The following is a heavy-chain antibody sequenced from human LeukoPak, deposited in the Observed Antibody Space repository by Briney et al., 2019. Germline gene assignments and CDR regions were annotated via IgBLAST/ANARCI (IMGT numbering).Heavy chain of an antibody. V-gene: IGHV4-34*01. CDR2: INHSGST. Sequence: SETLSLTCAVYGGSFSGYYWSWIRQPPGKGLEWIGEINHSGSTNYNPSLKSRVTISVDTSKNQFSLKLSSVTAADTAVYYCARGWRYYYDSGSYYLDYWGQGTLVTVS. D-gene: IGHD3-10*01. CDR1: GGSFSGYY. CDR3: ARGWRYYYDSGSYYLDY. J-gene: IGHJ4*02.